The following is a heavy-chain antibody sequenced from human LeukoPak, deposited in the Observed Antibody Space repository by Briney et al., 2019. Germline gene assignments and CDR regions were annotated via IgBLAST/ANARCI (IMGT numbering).Heavy chain of an antibody. D-gene: IGHD3-16*01. V-gene: IGHV3-21*01. J-gene: IGHJ6*02. Sequence: PGGSLRLSCAASGFTFSSYWMHWVRQAPGKRLVWVSSISSSSSYIYYADSVKGRFTISRDNAKNSLYLQMNSLRAEDTAVYYCARHLGASYYYYYGMDVWGQGTTVTVSS. CDR1: GFTFSSYW. CDR2: ISSSSSYI. CDR3: ARHLGASYYYYYGMDV.